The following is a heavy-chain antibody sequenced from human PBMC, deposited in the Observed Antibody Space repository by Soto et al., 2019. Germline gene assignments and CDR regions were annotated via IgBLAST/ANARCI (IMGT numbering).Heavy chain of an antibody. CDR1: GFTFSTYA. CDR3: ARAGYDYLWGSCRNAPH. Sequence: EVQLLESGGGLVQPGGSLRLSCAASGFTFSTYAVTWVRQAPGKGLEWVSSVSGSGNRTHYADSVKGRFTISSDNSKNTLYLQMTGLRVEATAVYYCARAGYDYLWGSCRNAPHWGQGTLVTVSS. D-gene: IGHD3-16*02. J-gene: IGHJ4*02. CDR2: VSGSGNRT. V-gene: IGHV3-23*01.